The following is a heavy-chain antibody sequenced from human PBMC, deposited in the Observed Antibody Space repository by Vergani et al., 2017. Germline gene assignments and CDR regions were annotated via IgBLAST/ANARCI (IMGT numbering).Heavy chain of an antibody. D-gene: IGHD3-3*01. J-gene: IGHJ6*03. CDR3: AGEGYDFWSGYYTGGYYYYMDV. CDR1: GFTFSSYS. Sequence: EVQLVESGGGLVKPGGSLRLSCAASGFTFSSYSMNWVRQAPGKGLEWVSSISSSSSYLYYADSVKGRFTISRDNAKNSLYLEMNSLRAEDTAVYYCAGEGYDFWSGYYTGGYYYYMDVWGKGTTVTVSS. V-gene: IGHV3-21*01. CDR2: ISSSSSYL.